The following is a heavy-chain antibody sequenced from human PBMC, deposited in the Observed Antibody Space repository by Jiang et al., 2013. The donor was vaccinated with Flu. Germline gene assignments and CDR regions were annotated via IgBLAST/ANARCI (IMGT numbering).Heavy chain of an antibody. D-gene: IGHD6-19*01. Sequence: GSGLVKPSETLSLTCTVSGGSISSYYWSWIRQPPGEGTGVDWVYLLQWEHQLQPLLKSRVTISVDTSKNQFSLKLSSVTAADTAVYYCARRHAGSGWY. CDR3: ARRHAGSGWY. V-gene: IGHV4-59*08. CDR1: GGSISSYY. J-gene: IGHJ2*01. CDR2: LLQWEH.